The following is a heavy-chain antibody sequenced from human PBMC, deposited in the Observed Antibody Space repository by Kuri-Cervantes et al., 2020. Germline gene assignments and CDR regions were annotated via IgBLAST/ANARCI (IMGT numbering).Heavy chain of an antibody. CDR3: ARVNPEYYFDY. CDR1: GFTFITFSSYS. J-gene: IGHJ4*02. Sequence: GGSLRLSCAASGFTFITFSSYSMNWVRQAPGKGLEWVSSIGTHGSDIYYADSVKGRFTISRDNAKNSLYLQMNSLRAEDTAVYYCARVNPEYYFDYWGQGTLVTVSS. V-gene: IGHV3-21*01. CDR2: IGTHGSDI.